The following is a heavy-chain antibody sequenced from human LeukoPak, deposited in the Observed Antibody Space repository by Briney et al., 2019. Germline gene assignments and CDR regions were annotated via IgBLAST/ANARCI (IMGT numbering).Heavy chain of an antibody. Sequence: ASVTLSCKASGYTFTSHYMHWVRQAPGQGLEWMGIINPSSGGTSYTQKFQGRVTMTRETSTSTVYVELSSLRSEDSAVYYCAREPRPPGSVNYGPGFDYGGQASLVSVSS. V-gene: IGHV1-46*01. CDR1: GYTFTSHY. D-gene: IGHD3-10*01. CDR2: INPSSGGT. CDR3: AREPRPPGSVNYGPGFDY. J-gene: IGHJ4*02.